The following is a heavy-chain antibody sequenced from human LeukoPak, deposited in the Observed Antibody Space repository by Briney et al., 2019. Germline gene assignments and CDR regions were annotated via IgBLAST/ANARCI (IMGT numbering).Heavy chain of an antibody. CDR3: AKDLITMIVVVIPTFDY. Sequence: GRSLRLSCAASGSTFSSYGMHWVRQAPGKGLEWVAVISYDGSNKYYADSVKGRFTISRDNSKNTLYLQMNSLRAEDTAVYYCAKDLITMIVVVIPTFDYWGQGTLVTVSS. J-gene: IGHJ4*02. CDR1: GSTFSSYG. V-gene: IGHV3-30*18. CDR2: ISYDGSNK. D-gene: IGHD3-22*01.